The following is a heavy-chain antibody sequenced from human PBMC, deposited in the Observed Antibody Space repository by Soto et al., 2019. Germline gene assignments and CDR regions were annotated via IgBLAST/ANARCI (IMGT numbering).Heavy chain of an antibody. CDR2: ISYDGTNK. J-gene: IGHJ4*02. CDR1: GFTFSCCA. CDR3: ARDKGITVQKHYFDY. Sequence: GGSLRLSCAASGFTFSCCAMHWVRQAPGKGLEWVAIISYDGTNKYYADSVKGRFTISRDNSKNTLYLQMNSLRTEDTALYYCARDKGITVQKHYFDYWGQGTLVTVSS. V-gene: IGHV3-30*03. D-gene: IGHD6-19*01.